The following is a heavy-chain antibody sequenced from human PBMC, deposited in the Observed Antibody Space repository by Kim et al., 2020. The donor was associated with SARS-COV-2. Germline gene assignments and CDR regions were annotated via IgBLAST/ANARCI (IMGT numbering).Heavy chain of an antibody. CDR2: MSSNGVYI. J-gene: IGHJ4*02. Sequence: GGSLRLSCSASGFTFSNYPIQWVRQAPGKGLEYVSSMSSNGVYIYYGDSVKGRFTISRDNSKNTVYLQMSSLRAEDTAIYYCLSPRLGEYVAIRGQGTLVTVSS. CDR1: GFTFSNYP. CDR3: LSPRLGEYVAI. V-gene: IGHV3-64D*09. D-gene: IGHD3-16*01.